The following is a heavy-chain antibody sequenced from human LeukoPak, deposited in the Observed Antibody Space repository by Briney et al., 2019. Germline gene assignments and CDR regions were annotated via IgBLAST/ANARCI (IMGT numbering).Heavy chain of an antibody. V-gene: IGHV1-69*02. CDR3: ASTYYYDSSGYYCVYFDY. CDR2: IIPILGIA. D-gene: IGHD3-22*01. CDR1: GYTFTTQH. J-gene: IGHJ4*02. Sequence: GASVKVSCKASGYTFTTQHMHWVRQAPGQGLEWMGRIIPILGIANYAQKFQGRVTITADKSTSTAYMELSSLRSEDTAVYYCASTYYYDSSGYYCVYFDYWGQGTLVTVSS.